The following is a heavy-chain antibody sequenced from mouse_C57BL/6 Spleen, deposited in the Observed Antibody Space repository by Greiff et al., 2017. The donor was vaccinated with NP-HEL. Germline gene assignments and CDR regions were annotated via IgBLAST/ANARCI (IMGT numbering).Heavy chain of an antibody. J-gene: IGHJ1*03. D-gene: IGHD4-1*01. Sequence: SGGGFVKPGGSLQLSCAASGFTFSSYTMSCVRPTPVKRLEWVATISGGGGNTYYPDSVKGRFTISRDNAKNTLYLQMSSLRSEDTALYYCAILGGYFDVWGTGTTVTVSS. V-gene: IGHV5-9*01. CDR3: AILGGYFDV. CDR1: GFTFSSYT. CDR2: ISGGGGNT.